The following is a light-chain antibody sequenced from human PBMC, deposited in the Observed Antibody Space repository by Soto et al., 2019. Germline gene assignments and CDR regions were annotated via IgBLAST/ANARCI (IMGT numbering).Light chain of an antibody. CDR2: DAS. Sequence: DIQMTQSPSTLSASVGDRVTITCRASQSISSWLAWYQQRPGKAPKLLIYDASSLESGVPSRFSGSGSGTEFTLTIINLQPDDFATYYCQQYNNYPRTFGQGTKVEIK. J-gene: IGKJ1*01. CDR1: QSISSW. CDR3: QQYNNYPRT. V-gene: IGKV1-5*01.